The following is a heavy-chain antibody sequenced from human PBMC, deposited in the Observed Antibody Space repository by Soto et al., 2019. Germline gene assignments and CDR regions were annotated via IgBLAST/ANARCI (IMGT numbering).Heavy chain of an antibody. CDR3: AKDTGGLPDWYFDL. CDR1: GFTFDDYA. V-gene: IGHV3-9*01. CDR2: ISWNSGSI. J-gene: IGHJ2*01. Sequence: GGSLRLSCAASGFTFDDYAMHWVRQAPGKGLEWVSGISWNSGSIGYADSVKGRFTISRDNAKNSLYLQMNSLRAEDTALYYCAKDTGGLPDWYFDLWGRGTLVTVSS. D-gene: IGHD1-26*01.